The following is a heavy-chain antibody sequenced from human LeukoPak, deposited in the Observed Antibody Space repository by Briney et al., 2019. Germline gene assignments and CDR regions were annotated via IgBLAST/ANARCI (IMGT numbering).Heavy chain of an antibody. D-gene: IGHD3-16*02. CDR2: IYHSGST. CDR3: ARDRLRSRFFDI. J-gene: IGHJ3*02. CDR1: GGSISSGGYS. Sequence: SETLSLTCAVSGGSISSGGYSWSWIRQPPGKGLEWIGYIYHSGSTYYNPSLKSRVTISVDRSKNQFSLKLSSVTAADTAVYYCARDRLRSRFFDIWGQGTMVTVSS. V-gene: IGHV4-30-2*01.